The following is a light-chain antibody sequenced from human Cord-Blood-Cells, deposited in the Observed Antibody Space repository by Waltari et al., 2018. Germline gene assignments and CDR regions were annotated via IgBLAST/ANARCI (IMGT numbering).Light chain of an antibody. Sequence: AIRITQSPSSLPASTGDRVTITFRAGQGIRSYLAWYQQKPGKAPKLLIYAESTLQSGVPSRFSGSGSGTDFTLTISCLQSEDFATYYCQQYYSYPLTFGPGTKVDIK. CDR2: AES. J-gene: IGKJ3*01. V-gene: IGKV1-8*01. CDR3: QQYYSYPLT. CDR1: QGIRSY.